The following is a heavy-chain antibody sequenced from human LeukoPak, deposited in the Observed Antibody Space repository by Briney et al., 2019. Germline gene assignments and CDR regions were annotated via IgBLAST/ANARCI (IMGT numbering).Heavy chain of an antibody. CDR2: ISYDGSNK. Sequence: GGSLRLSCAASGFTFSSYAMHWVRQAPGKGLECVAVISYDGSNKYYADSVKGRFTISRDNYKNTLYLQMNSLRAEDTAVYYCAREKSSGYYFWNEADYWGQRTLVTVSS. CDR3: AREKSSGYYFWNEADY. D-gene: IGHD3-22*01. CDR1: GFTFSSYA. J-gene: IGHJ4*02. V-gene: IGHV3-30-3*01.